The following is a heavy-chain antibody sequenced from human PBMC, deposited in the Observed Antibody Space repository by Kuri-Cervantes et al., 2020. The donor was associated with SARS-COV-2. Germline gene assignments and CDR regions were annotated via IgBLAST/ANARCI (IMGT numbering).Heavy chain of an antibody. CDR2: ISYDGNNK. D-gene: IGHD4-11*01. CDR1: GFTFSSYG. V-gene: IGHV3-30*18. Sequence: GGSLRLSCAASGFTFSSYGMHWVRQAPGKGLEWVAVISYDGNNKYYADSVKGRFTISRDNSKNTLYLQMSSLRAEDTAVYYCVKGTAFGFRTTVTELWFDPWGQGTLVTVSS. CDR3: VKGTAFGFRTTVTELWFDP. J-gene: IGHJ5*02.